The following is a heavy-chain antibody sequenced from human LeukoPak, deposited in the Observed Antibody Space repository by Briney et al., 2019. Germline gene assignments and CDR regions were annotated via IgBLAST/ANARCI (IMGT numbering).Heavy chain of an antibody. Sequence: ASVKVSCKASGYTFTSYAMNWVRQPPGQGLEWMGWINTNTGNPTYAQGFTGRFVFSLDTAISTAYLQLRGLKAEDTAVYYCARDYRPDYWGQGILVTVSS. CDR3: ARDYRPDY. CDR1: GYTFTSYA. J-gene: IGHJ4*02. D-gene: IGHD1-26*01. CDR2: INTNTGNP. V-gene: IGHV7-4-1*02.